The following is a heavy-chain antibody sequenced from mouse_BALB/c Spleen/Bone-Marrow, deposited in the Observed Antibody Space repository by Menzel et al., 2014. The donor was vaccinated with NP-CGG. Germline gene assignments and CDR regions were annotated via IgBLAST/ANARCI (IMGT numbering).Heavy chain of an antibody. CDR1: GYTFTSYW. CDR3: ASHLWPSY. CDR2: INPSNGRT. J-gene: IGHJ2*01. D-gene: IGHD1-1*02. V-gene: IGHV1S81*02. Sequence: QVQLQQSGTELVKPGASVRLSCKASGYTFTSYWMHWVRQRPGQGLEWVGEINPSNGRTIYNEKFKSKATLTVGNSSSTAYMQLSSRTSEDSAVYYCASHLWPSYWGQGTTLTVSS.